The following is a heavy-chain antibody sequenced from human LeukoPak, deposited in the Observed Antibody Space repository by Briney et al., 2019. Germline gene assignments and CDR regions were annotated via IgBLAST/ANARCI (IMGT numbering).Heavy chain of an antibody. CDR2: ISPNAYS. CDR1: GAFVGTYY. V-gene: IGHV4-59*08. J-gene: IGHJ4*02. CDR3: ARLRNYGSGNYYNDF. D-gene: IGHD3-10*01. Sequence: TSETLSLTCTVSGAFVGTYYWSWIRQPPGKGLEWIGCISPNAYSLYTPSLRGRVTISRDMSENQFSLILSSVTAADTAVYYCARLRNYGSGNYYNDFWGQGALVTVSS.